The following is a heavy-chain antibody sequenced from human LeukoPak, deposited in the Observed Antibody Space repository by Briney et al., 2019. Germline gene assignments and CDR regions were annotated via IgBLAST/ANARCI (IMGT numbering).Heavy chain of an antibody. CDR2: INHSGST. Sequence: GSLRLSCAASGFTFTTYWMGWVRQPPGKGLEWIGEINHSGSTNYNPSLKSRVTISVDTSKNQFSLKLSSVTAADTAVYYCARRAYDSSGYYRYYYYYMDVWGKGTTVTISS. V-gene: IGHV4-34*01. D-gene: IGHD3-22*01. CDR3: ARRAYDSSGYYRYYYYYMDV. CDR1: GFTFTTYW. J-gene: IGHJ6*03.